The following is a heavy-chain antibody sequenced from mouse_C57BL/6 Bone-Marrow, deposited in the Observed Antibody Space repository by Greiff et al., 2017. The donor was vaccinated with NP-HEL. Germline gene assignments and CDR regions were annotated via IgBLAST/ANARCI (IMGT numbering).Heavy chain of an antibody. Sequence: EVQLQQSGPELVKPGASVKISCKASGYTFTDYYMYWVKQSHGKSLEWIGDINPNNGGTSYNQKFKGKATLTVDKSSSTAYMELRSLTSEDSAVYYCARTTYYDYDGAMDYWGQGTSVTVSS. CDR3: ARTTYYDYDGAMDY. CDR2: INPNNGGT. J-gene: IGHJ4*01. D-gene: IGHD2-4*01. V-gene: IGHV1-26*01. CDR1: GYTFTDYY.